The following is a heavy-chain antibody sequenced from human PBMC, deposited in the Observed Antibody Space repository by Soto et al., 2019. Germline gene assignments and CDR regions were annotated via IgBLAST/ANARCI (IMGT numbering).Heavy chain of an antibody. J-gene: IGHJ4*02. Sequence: QVQLVQSGAEVKKPGASVKVSCKAPGYIFPSSTISWVRQAPGQGLEWMGWISEYNGNIKDAQKFQGRFTMTTDTSTSTAYMELRSLTSDDTAMYYCAIANYGDNDYWGQGTLVTVSS. D-gene: IGHD4-17*01. CDR2: ISEYNGNI. CDR1: GYIFPSST. CDR3: AIANYGDNDY. V-gene: IGHV1-18*01.